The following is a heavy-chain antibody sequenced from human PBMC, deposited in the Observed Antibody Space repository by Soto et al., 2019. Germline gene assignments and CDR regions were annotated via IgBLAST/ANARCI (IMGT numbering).Heavy chain of an antibody. J-gene: IGHJ4*02. Sequence: QVQLVQSGAEVKKPGSSVKVSCKASGGTFSSYTISRVRQAPGQGLEWMGRIIPILGIANYAQKFQGRVTITADKSTSTAYKGVSRLRSEDTAVYYCARADSGYSSGWYDYWGQGTLVTVSS. V-gene: IGHV1-69*02. CDR2: IIPILGIA. D-gene: IGHD6-19*01. CDR1: GGTFSSYT. CDR3: ARADSGYSSGWYDY.